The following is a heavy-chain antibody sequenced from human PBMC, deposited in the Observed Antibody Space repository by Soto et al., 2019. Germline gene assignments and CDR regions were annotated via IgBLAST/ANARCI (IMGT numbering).Heavy chain of an antibody. Sequence: HGESLKISCKGSGYTCTNYWIAWVRLMPGKGLEWMGLIHPRDSDTRDSPSFQGQVTMSADKSIDTVYLHLSSLKASDSAMYYCARLYTSGWPFDYWCQGAPVTSPQ. J-gene: IGHJ4*02. D-gene: IGHD6-19*01. CDR1: GYTCTNYW. CDR3: ARLYTSGWPFDY. CDR2: IHPRDSDT. V-gene: IGHV5-51*01.